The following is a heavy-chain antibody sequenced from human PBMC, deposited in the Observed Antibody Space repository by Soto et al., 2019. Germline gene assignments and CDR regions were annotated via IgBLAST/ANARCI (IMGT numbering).Heavy chain of an antibody. J-gene: IGHJ5*02. CDR3: VREVSSDYKSHSRGWFVP. D-gene: IGHD3-10*01. Sequence: EVQLVESGGGLVQPGGSLRLSCATSGFTFSPYWMHWVRQAPGMGLMWVSRINHDGSDTIYADFVRGRFIVSRDNAQNTVYLQMNSLTVEDTAVSYCVREVSSDYKSHSRGWFVPWGHGALVTVSS. CDR2: INHDGSDT. CDR1: GFTFSPYW. V-gene: IGHV3-74*01.